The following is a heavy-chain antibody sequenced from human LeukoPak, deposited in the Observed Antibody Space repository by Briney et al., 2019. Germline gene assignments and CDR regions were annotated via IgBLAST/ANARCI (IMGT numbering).Heavy chain of an antibody. CDR3: AMDYYDSNGYSRGWDY. CDR1: GFTFTSLP. CDR2: SSTHGSDE. D-gene: IGHD3-22*01. J-gene: IGHJ4*02. V-gene: IGHV3-30*04. Sequence: GGSLRLSCAASGFTFTSLPLHWVRQAPGKGLEWVAVSSTHGSDEYYADSVKGRFTVFSDNSKKTVYLQMDSLRAGDTAVYHRAMDYYDSNGYSRGWDYWGQGTLVTVSS.